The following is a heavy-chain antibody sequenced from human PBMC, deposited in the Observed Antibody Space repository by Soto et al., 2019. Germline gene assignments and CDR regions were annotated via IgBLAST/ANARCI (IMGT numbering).Heavy chain of an antibody. V-gene: IGHV4-31*03. D-gene: IGHD2-8*01. CDR2: IYYSGST. Sequence: QVQLQESGPGLVKPSQTLSLTCTVSGGSISSGGYYWSWIRQHPGKGLEWIGYIYYSGSTYYNPSLKSRVTISVDTSKNQFSLKLSSVTAADTAVYYCARELSGYCTNGVCYSSYFDYWGQGTLVTVSS. CDR1: GGSISSGGYY. J-gene: IGHJ4*02. CDR3: ARELSGYCTNGVCYSSYFDY.